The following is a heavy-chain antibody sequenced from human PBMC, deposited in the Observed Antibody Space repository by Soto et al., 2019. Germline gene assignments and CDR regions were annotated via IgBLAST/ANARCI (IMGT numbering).Heavy chain of an antibody. D-gene: IGHD6-19*01. CDR2: IGTAGDT. V-gene: IGHV3-13*01. CDR1: GFTFSSYD. J-gene: IGHJ6*02. Sequence: PGGSLRLSCAASGFTFSSYDMHWVRQATGKGLEWVSAIGTAGDTYYPGSVKGRFTISRENAQNSLYLQMNSLRAGDTAVYYCARDQLISSGWHHYYYYGMDVWGQGTTVTVSS. CDR3: ARDQLISSGWHHYYYYGMDV.